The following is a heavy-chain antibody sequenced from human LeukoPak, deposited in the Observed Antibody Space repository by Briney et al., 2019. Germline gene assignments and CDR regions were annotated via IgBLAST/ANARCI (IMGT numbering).Heavy chain of an antibody. CDR3: ARRGYYGSFDGFDI. D-gene: IGHD3-10*01. J-gene: IGHJ3*02. CDR2: IYPGDSDT. CDR1: GYNFITYW. Sequence: GESLQISCKGSGYNFITYWIGWVRQMPGKGLECMGIIYPGDSDTRYSPSFQGQVTISADKSISTAHLQWSSLKASDTAMYNCARRGYYGSFDGFDIWAQGTMVTVSS. V-gene: IGHV5-51*01.